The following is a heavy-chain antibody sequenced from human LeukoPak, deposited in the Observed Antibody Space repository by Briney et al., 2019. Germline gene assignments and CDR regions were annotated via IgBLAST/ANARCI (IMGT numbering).Heavy chain of an antibody. CDR2: INPNSGGT. CDR1: GYTFTGYY. Sequence: ASVKVSCKASGYTFTGYYMHWVRQAPGQGLEWMGWINPNSGGTNYAQKFQGRVTMTRDTSISTAYMELSRLRSDDTAVYYCAREPPLNIAVPPMDVWGQGTTVTVSS. V-gene: IGHV1-2*02. D-gene: IGHD6-19*01. CDR3: AREPPLNIAVPPMDV. J-gene: IGHJ6*02.